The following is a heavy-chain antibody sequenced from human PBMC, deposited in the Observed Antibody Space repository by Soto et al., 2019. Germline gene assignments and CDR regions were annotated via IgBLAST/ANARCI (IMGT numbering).Heavy chain of an antibody. V-gene: IGHV3-30-3*01. Sequence: QVQLVESGGGVVQPGRSLRLSCAASGFTFSSYAMHWVRQAPGKGLEWVAVISYDGSNKYYADSVKGRFTISRDNSKNTLYLQMNRLRAEDTAVYYCARDGAFYDILTGYYREPYGMDVWGQGTTVTVSS. CDR2: ISYDGSNK. D-gene: IGHD3-9*01. CDR1: GFTFSSYA. CDR3: ARDGAFYDILTGYYREPYGMDV. J-gene: IGHJ6*02.